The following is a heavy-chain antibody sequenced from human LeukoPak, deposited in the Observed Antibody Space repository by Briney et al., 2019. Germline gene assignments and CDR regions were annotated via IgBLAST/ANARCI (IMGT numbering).Heavy chain of an antibody. CDR2: IWYDGSNK. CDR3: AREYYYDSSGLFDY. CDR1: GFTFSSYG. D-gene: IGHD3-22*01. Sequence: GRSLRLSCAASGFTFSSYGMHWVRQAPGKGLEWVAVIWYDGSNKYYADSVKGRFTISRDNSKNTLYLQMNSLRAEDRAVYYCAREYYYDSSGLFDYWGQGTLVTVSS. V-gene: IGHV3-33*01. J-gene: IGHJ4*02.